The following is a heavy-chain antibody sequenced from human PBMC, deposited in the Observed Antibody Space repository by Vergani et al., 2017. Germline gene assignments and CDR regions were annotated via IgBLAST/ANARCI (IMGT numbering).Heavy chain of an antibody. CDR1: GGSISAGYYF. V-gene: IGHV4-61*02. CDR2: ISASGNA. D-gene: IGHD2-15*01. CDR3: ARRSGGYYSGGKVHPLRTAFDV. Sequence: QVQLQASGPGRVKPSQTLSLTCTMSGGSISAGYYFWSWIRQPAGKGLEWLGHISASGNASHSPSLKTRVSMLVDTSKNQFSLTVTSVTAADTAIYFCARRSGGYYSGGKVHPLRTAFDVWGHGTVVTVSS. J-gene: IGHJ3*01.